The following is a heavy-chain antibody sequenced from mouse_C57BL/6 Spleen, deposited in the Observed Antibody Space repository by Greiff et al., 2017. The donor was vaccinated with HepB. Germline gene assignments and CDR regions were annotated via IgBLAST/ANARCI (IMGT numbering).Heavy chain of an antibody. J-gene: IGHJ2*01. CDR2: IDPSDSYT. CDR1: GYTFTSYW. CDR3: ARNNWNYFDY. D-gene: IGHD4-1*02. V-gene: IGHV1-69*01. Sequence: VKLQESGAELVMPGASVKLSCKASGYTFTSYWMHWVKQRPGQGLEWIGEIDPSDSYTNYNQKFKGKSTLTVDKSSSTAYMQLSSLTSEDSAVYYCARNNWNYFDYWGQGTTLTVSS.